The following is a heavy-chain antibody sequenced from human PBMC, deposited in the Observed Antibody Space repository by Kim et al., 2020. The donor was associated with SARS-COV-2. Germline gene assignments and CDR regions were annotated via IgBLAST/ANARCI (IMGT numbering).Heavy chain of an antibody. CDR3: ARATVGSNWFDP. J-gene: IGHJ5*02. D-gene: IGHD2-15*01. Sequence: NYAQKFQGLVTITADESTSTAYMELSSLRSEDTAVYYCARATVGSNWFDPWGQGTLVTVSS. V-gene: IGHV1-69*01.